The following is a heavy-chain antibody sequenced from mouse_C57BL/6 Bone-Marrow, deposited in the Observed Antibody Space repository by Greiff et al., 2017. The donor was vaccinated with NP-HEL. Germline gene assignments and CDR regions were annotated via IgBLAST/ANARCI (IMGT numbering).Heavy chain of an antibody. CDR1: GYTFTDYY. Sequence: VQLQQSGAELVRPGASVKLSCKASGYTFTDYYINWVKQRPGQGLEWIARIYPGSGNTYYNEKFKGKATLTAEKSSSTAYMQLSSLTSEDSAVYFCARSDDYDGAMDYWGQGTSVTVSS. CDR2: IYPGSGNT. J-gene: IGHJ4*01. V-gene: IGHV1-76*01. D-gene: IGHD2-4*01. CDR3: ARSDDYDGAMDY.